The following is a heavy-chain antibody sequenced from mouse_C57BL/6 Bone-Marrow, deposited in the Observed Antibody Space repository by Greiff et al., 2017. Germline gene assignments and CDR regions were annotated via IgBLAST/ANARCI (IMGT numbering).Heavy chain of an antibody. V-gene: IGHV3-6*01. CDR3: ARGDSPFAY. CDR1: GYSITSGYY. CDR2: ISYDGSN. J-gene: IGHJ3*01. Sequence: EVQLQQSGPGLVKPSQSLSLTCSVTGYSITSGYYWNWIRQFPGNKLEWMGYISYDGSNNYNPSLKNRISITRDTSKYQFFLKLKSVTTEDTATYYCARGDSPFAYWGQGTLVTVSA. D-gene: IGHD6-1*01.